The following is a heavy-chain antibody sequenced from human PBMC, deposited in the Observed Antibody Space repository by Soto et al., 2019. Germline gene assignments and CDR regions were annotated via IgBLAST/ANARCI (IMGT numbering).Heavy chain of an antibody. V-gene: IGHV4-30-4*01. CDR2: IYYSGST. D-gene: IGHD3-10*01. Sequence: SETLSLTCTVSGGSISSGDYYWSWIRHPPGKGLEWIGYIYYSGSTYYNPSLKSRVTISVDTSKNQFSLKLSSVTAADTAVYYCARDRTAVTMVRGVGYGMDVWGQGTPVTVSS. J-gene: IGHJ6*02. CDR3: ARDRTAVTMVRGVGYGMDV. CDR1: GGSISSGDYY.